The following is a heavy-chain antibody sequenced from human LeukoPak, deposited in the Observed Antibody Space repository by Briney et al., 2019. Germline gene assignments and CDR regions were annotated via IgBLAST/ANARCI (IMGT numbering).Heavy chain of an antibody. Sequence: SETLSLTCTVSGGSISSGSYYWSWIRQPAGKGLEWIGRIYTSGSTNYNPSLKSRVTISVDTSKNQFSLKLSSVTAADTAVYYCARNAVGATAFDIWGQGTMVTVSS. V-gene: IGHV4-61*02. J-gene: IGHJ3*02. CDR1: GGSISSGSYY. CDR3: ARNAVGATAFDI. CDR2: IYTSGST. D-gene: IGHD1-26*01.